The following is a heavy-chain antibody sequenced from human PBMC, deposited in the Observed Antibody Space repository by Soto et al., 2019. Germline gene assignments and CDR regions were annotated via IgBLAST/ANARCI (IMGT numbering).Heavy chain of an antibody. CDR3: ARWGDWMQQVL. Sequence: QVQLQESGQGLVKPSGTLSLTCGVSGGSIRRNKWWSWVRQPPGKGLEWIGEIYHSGSTNYNPSLKSRVTRPVEKSKNPYTLKLNSVTDADTSVYYCARWGDWMQQVLWGPGTLVHVSS. J-gene: IGHJ4*02. D-gene: IGHD5-18*01. CDR2: IYHSGST. CDR1: GGSIRRNKW. V-gene: IGHV4-4*02.